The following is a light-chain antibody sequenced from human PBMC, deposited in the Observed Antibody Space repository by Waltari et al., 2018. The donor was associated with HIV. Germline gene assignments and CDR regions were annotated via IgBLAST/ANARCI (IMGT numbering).Light chain of an antibody. Sequence: QAVVTQEHFLTVSPGATATLASCPSTGAITSGHHPQLFQQKTGQAPKTLIYDLNNKHSWTPARFSGSLLGGKAALTLSGAQPEDEAKYYCLLSYAGARPVVFGGGTQLTVL. J-gene: IGLJ2*01. CDR3: LLSYAGARPVV. V-gene: IGLV7-46*01. CDR2: DLN. CDR1: TGAITSGHH.